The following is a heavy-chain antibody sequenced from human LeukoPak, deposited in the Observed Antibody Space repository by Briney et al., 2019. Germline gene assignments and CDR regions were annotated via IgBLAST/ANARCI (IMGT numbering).Heavy chain of an antibody. Sequence: SVKVSCKASGGTFSSYAISWVRQAPGQGLEWMGRIIPIFGTANYAQKFQGRVTITTDESTSTAYMELSSLRSEDTAVYYCAGAPDVLRYFDWLEGPLYFDYWGQGTLVTVSS. CDR1: GGTFSSYA. CDR2: IIPIFGTA. J-gene: IGHJ4*02. D-gene: IGHD3-9*01. CDR3: AGAPDVLRYFDWLEGPLYFDY. V-gene: IGHV1-69*05.